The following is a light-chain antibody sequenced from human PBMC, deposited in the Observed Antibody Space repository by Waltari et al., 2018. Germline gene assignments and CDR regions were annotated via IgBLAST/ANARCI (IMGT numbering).Light chain of an antibody. Sequence: DIQVTQSPPSLSASVGDRVNITYRASQNIKNYLSWYQHKEGKAPKLLIYTASTLHSGVPLRFSGSGSGTDFTLVISSLQPEDFATYYCQQTYTAPLSFGAGTKVEMK. CDR2: TAS. CDR3: QQTYTAPLS. CDR1: QNIKNY. V-gene: IGKV1-39*01. J-gene: IGKJ4*01.